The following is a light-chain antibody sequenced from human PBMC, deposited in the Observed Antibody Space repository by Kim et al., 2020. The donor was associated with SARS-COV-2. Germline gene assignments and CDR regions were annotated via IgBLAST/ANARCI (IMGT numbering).Light chain of an antibody. Sequence: ELTQPPSASGTPGQRLTISCSGSSSNIGSNTVNWYQQFPGTAPQLLIDSDDRRPSGVSDRVSCSKSGTSASLAISALRSEDEADYYCATWDDSLDVWMFGGGTQLTVL. V-gene: IGLV1-44*01. CDR3: ATWDDSLDVWM. J-gene: IGLJ3*02. CDR2: SDD. CDR1: SSNIGSNT.